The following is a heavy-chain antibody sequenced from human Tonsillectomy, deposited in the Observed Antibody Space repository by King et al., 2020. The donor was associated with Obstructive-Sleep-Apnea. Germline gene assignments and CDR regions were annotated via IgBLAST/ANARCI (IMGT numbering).Heavy chain of an antibody. J-gene: IGHJ4*02. D-gene: IGHD3-10*01. V-gene: IGHV1-2*02. CDR3: ARDMSAYDSTSPAY. Sequence: QLVQSGAEVKKPGASVKVSCKASGYTFTANYIHWVRQAPGQGLEWMGWISPNSGATKYAQKFQDRVTMTRDTSISTAYMDLSRLRSDDTAIYYWARDMSAYDSTSPAYWGQGTLVTVSS. CDR1: GYTFTANY. CDR2: ISPNSGAT.